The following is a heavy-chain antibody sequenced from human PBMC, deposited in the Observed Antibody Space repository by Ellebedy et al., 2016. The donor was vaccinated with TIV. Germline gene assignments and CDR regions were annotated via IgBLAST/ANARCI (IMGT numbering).Heavy chain of an antibody. CDR2: IYSGGSDT. Sequence: GESLKISCKGSGYSFSNFWLGWVRQMPGEGLQWMGIIYSGGSDTRYSPSFQGQVTISADKSISTAYLQWSSLKASDTAVYYCARLREDPVYSTPGYFDVWGRGTLVTVSS. J-gene: IGHJ2*01. CDR3: ARLREDPVYSTPGYFDV. V-gene: IGHV5-51*01. CDR1: GYSFSNFW. D-gene: IGHD6-13*01.